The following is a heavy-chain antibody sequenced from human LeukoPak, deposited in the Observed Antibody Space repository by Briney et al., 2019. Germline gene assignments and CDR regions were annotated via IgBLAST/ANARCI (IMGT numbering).Heavy chain of an antibody. CDR3: ARTSPPPLLWFGESFDY. V-gene: IGHV1-3*01. J-gene: IGHJ4*02. CDR1: GYTFTSYA. D-gene: IGHD3-10*01. CDR2: INAGSGNT. Sequence: ASVKVSCKASGYTFTSYAMHWVRQAPGQRLEWMGWINAGSGNTKYSQKFQGRVTITRDTSASTAYMELSSLRSEDAAVYYCARTSPPPLLWFGESFDYWGQGTLVTVSS.